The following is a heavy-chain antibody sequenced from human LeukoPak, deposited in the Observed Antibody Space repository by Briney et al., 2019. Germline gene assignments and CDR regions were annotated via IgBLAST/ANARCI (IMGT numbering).Heavy chain of an antibody. D-gene: IGHD3-10*02. Sequence: PGGSLRLSCAASGFTFSSYWMSWVRQAPGKGLEWVSSISSSSSYIYYADSVKGRFTISRDNAKNSLYLQMNSLRAEDTAVYYCASGPKQITMSHWGQGTLVTVSS. CDR3: ASGPKQITMSH. V-gene: IGHV3-21*01. CDR1: GFTFSSYW. CDR2: ISSSSSYI. J-gene: IGHJ4*02.